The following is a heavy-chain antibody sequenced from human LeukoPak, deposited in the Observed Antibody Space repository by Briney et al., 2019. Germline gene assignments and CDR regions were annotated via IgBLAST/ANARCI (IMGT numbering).Heavy chain of an antibody. Sequence: ASVKVSCKASGYTFTSYDINWVRQATGQGLEWMGWMNPNSGNTGYAQKFQGRVTMTRNTSISTAYMELSSLRSEDTAVYYCARVSSRRICTSCTQRVWFDPWGQGTLVTVSS. J-gene: IGHJ5*02. V-gene: IGHV1-8*01. D-gene: IGHD2-2*01. CDR3: ARVSSRRICTSCTQRVWFDP. CDR2: MNPNSGNT. CDR1: GYTFTSYD.